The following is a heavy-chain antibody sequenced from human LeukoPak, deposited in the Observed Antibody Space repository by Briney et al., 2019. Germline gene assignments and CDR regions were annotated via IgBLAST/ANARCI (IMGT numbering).Heavy chain of an antibody. CDR1: GYTFTSYG. CDR3: ARRKQQLDFDY. D-gene: IGHD6-6*01. J-gene: IGHJ4*02. CDR2: INPNSGGT. V-gene: IGHV1-2*02. Sequence: ASVKVSCKASGYTFTSYGISWVRQAPGQGLEWMGWINPNSGGTNYAQKFQGRVTMTRDTSISTAYMELSRLRSDDTAVYYCARRKQQLDFDYWGQGTLVTVSS.